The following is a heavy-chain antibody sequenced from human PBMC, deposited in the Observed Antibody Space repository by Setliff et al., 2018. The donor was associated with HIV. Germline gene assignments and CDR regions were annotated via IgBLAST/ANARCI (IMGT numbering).Heavy chain of an antibody. CDR3: ARVARGGHSSRWYYFDY. J-gene: IGHJ4*02. V-gene: IGHV4-61*02. D-gene: IGHD6-13*01. Sequence: SETLSLTCTVSGGSISSGSCYWSWIRQPAGKGLEWIGRIYTSGSTKYNPSLKSRVTISVDTSKNQFSLKVSSVTAADTAVYYCARVARGGHSSRWYYFDYWGQGTQVTVSS. CDR2: IYTSGST. CDR1: GGSISSGSCY.